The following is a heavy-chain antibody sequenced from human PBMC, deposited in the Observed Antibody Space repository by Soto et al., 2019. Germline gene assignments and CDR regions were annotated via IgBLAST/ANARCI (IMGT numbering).Heavy chain of an antibody. CDR3: AIQNYASFYYAMDV. Sequence: VESLKISCKGSGYSFTTYWIGWVHQMPGEGLEWMGIIYPGDSDTRYSPSFQGQVTISVDKSISTAYLQWSSLKASDTAMYFCAIQNYASFYYAMDVWGQGTTVTVSS. V-gene: IGHV5-51*07. CDR2: IYPGDSDT. J-gene: IGHJ6*02. D-gene: IGHD1-7*01. CDR1: GYSFTTYW.